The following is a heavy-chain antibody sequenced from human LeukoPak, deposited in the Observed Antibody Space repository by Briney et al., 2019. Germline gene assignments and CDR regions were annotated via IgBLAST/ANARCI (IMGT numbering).Heavy chain of an antibody. V-gene: IGHV4-34*01. Sequence: SETLSLTCAVYGGSFSGYYWSWIRQPPGKGLEWIGEINHSGSTNYNPSLKSRVTISVDTSKNQFSLKLSSVTAADTAVHYCARGAVTACSGGSCFLGPIDYWGQGTLVTVSS. CDR1: GGSFSGYY. J-gene: IGHJ4*02. CDR2: INHSGST. CDR3: ARGAVTACSGGSCFLGPIDY. D-gene: IGHD2-15*01.